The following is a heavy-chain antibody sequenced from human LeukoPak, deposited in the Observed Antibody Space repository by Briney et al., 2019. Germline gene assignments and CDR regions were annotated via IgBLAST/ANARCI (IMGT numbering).Heavy chain of an antibody. D-gene: IGHD5-24*01. CDR3: ARGRPGRDGYNYFDY. J-gene: IGHJ4*02. V-gene: IGHV4-61*08. CDR1: GGSISSGGYY. Sequence: SQTLSLTCTVSGGSISSGGYYWSWIRQPSGEGLKCIGYIYYSGSTEYYPSLKSRVTISVDTSKNQFSLKLTSVTAADTAVYYCARGRPGRDGYNYFDYRGQGTLVTVSS. CDR2: IYYSGST.